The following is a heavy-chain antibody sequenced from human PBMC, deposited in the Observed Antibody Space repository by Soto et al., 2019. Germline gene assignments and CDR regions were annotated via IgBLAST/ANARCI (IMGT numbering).Heavy chain of an antibody. V-gene: IGHV1-46*01. J-gene: IGHJ5*02. CDR2: INPDAGAT. D-gene: IGHD2-2*01. CDR1: AYSFTTYH. Sequence: GASVKVSCKASAYSFTTYHIHWVRQVPGQGLEWMGLINPDAGATNYAQRFQGRLRLTRDTSTSTVYMELRSLRFDDTAVYYCARGDIVLVPASEGNWFDPWGQGTLVTVSS. CDR3: ARGDIVLVPASEGNWFDP.